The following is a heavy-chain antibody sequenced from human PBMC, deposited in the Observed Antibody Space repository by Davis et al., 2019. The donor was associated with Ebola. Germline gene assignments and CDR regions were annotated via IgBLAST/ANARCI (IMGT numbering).Heavy chain of an antibody. J-gene: IGHJ4*02. CDR3: VSLLH. V-gene: IGHV3-11*01. CDR2: ISYSGATI. CDR1: GFTFSDNY. Sequence: GESLKISCAASGFTFSDNYMTWIRQAPGKGLEWVAYISYSGATIYYADSVKGRFTISRDNAKNSLNLQMNSLRVEDTAMYYCVSLLHWGQGARVTVSS.